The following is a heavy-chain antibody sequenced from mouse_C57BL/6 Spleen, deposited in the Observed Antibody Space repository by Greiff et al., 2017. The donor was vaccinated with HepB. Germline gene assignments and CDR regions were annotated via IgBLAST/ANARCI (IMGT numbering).Heavy chain of an antibody. D-gene: IGHD2-3*01. CDR2: INPSTGGT. J-gene: IGHJ3*01. CDR1: GYSFTGYY. V-gene: IGHV1-42*01. CDR3: ASPIYEGYYGFAY. Sequence: LVESGPELVKPGASVKISCKASGYSFTGYYMNWVKQSPEKSLEWIGEINPSTGGTTYNQKFKAKATLTVDKSSSTAYMQLKSLTSEDSAVYYCASPIYEGYYGFAYWGQGTLVTVSA.